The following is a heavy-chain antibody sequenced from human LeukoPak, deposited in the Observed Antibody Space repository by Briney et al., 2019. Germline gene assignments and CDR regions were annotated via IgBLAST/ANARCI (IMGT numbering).Heavy chain of an antibody. J-gene: IGHJ4*02. CDR3: ARVSGTYFFDY. CDR2: ISPSTTHT. Sequence: GGSLRLSCAASGFTFSDYYMSWSRQAPGKGLEWLSYISPSTTHTSYADSVKGRFTISRDNAKNLLYLQMNSLRADDTAVYYCARVSGTYFFDYWGQGTLVTVSS. D-gene: IGHD1-26*01. V-gene: IGHV3-11*06. CDR1: GFTFSDYY.